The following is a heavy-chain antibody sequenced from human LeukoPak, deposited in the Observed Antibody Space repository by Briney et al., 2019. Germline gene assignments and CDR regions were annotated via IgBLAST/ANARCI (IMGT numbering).Heavy chain of an antibody. V-gene: IGHV3-21*01. CDR1: GFTFSSYS. CDR3: ARAQYYYDSSGYYYGY. CDR2: ISSSSSYI. Sequence: GGSLRLSCAASGFTFSSYSMNWVRQAPGKGLEWVSSISSSSSYIYYADSVKGRFTISRDNAKNSLYLQMNSPRAEDTAVYYCARAQYYYDSSGYYYGYWGQGTLVTVSS. J-gene: IGHJ4*02. D-gene: IGHD3-22*01.